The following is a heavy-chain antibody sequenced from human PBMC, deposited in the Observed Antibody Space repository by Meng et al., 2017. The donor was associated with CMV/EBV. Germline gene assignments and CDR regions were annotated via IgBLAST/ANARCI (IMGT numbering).Heavy chain of an antibody. CDR2: INHSGST. J-gene: IGHJ4*02. D-gene: IGHD2-15*01. Sequence: GQLQQGGAGLLKPSETLSLTCAVYGGSFSGYYWSWIRQPPGKGLEWIGEINHSGSTNYNPSLKSRVTISVDTSKNQFSLKLSSVTAADTAVYYCASSLTYPDYWGQGTLVTVSS. V-gene: IGHV4-34*01. CDR1: GGSFSGYY. CDR3: ASSLTYPDY.